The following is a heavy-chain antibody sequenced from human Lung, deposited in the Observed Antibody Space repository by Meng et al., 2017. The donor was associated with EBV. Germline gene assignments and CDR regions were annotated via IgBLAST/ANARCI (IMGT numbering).Heavy chain of an antibody. CDR1: GGSISSYY. CDR2: IYYSGST. Sequence: QVPLQESGPGLVKPSEPLSPTCPVLGGSISSYYWSWIRQPPGKGLEWIGYIYYSGSTNYNPSLKSRVTISVDTSKNQFSLKLSSVTAADTAVYYCARVRGWELLWGQGTLVTVSS. CDR3: ARVRGWELL. D-gene: IGHD1-26*01. J-gene: IGHJ4*02. V-gene: IGHV4-59*01.